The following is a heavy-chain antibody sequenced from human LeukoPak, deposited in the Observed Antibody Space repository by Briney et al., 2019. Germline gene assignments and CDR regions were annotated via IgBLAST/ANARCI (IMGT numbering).Heavy chain of an antibody. V-gene: IGHV4-59*12. CDR1: GGSISSYY. CDR2: IYYSGST. Sequence: PSETLSLTCTVSGGSISSYYWSWIRQPPGKGLEWIGYIYYSGSTNYNPSLKSRVTISVDTSKNQFSLKLSSVTAADTAVYYCARLVGYYDSSGYYYVFRNWFDPWGQGTLVSVSS. CDR3: ARLVGYYDSSGYYYVFRNWFDP. D-gene: IGHD3-22*01. J-gene: IGHJ5*02.